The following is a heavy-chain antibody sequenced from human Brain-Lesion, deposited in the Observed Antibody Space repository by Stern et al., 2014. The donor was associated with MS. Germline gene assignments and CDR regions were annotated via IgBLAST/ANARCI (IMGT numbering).Heavy chain of an antibody. CDR3: ARRGDSSSSGFDY. Sequence: DQLVQSGAEVKKPGESLKISCKGSGYRFTSNWIGWVRQMPGKGLEWMGIIWPGDSDTRYSPSFQGQVTISADKSISPAYLQWSSLQASDTAMYYCARRGDSSSSGFDYWGQGTLVIVSS. J-gene: IGHJ4*02. D-gene: IGHD6-6*01. V-gene: IGHV5-51*01. CDR2: IWPGDSDT. CDR1: GYRFTSNW.